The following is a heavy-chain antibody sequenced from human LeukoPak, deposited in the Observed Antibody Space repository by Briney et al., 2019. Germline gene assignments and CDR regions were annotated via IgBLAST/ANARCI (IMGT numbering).Heavy chain of an antibody. J-gene: IGHJ4*02. Sequence: GSVNDSCKCSGYTHIELSMHWVRQAPCKGLEGMGGFDPEDGETIFAQKFQGRVTMTEDTSTNTAYMELSSLRSEDTAVYYCATGGKYSSSWYNFDYWGQGTLVSVSS. D-gene: IGHD6-13*01. CDR1: GYTHIELS. CDR2: FDPEDGET. CDR3: ATGGKYSSSWYNFDY. V-gene: IGHV1-24*01.